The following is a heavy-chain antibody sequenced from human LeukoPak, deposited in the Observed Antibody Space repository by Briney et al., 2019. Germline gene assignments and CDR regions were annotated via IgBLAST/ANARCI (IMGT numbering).Heavy chain of an antibody. V-gene: IGHV4-34*01. D-gene: IGHD3-22*01. Sequence: SETLSLTCAVYGGSFSGYYWSWIRQPPGKGLEWIGEINHSGSTNYNPSLKCRVTISVDTSKNQFSLKLSSVTAADTAVYYCAVSTYYYDSSGRNWFDPWGQGTLVTVSS. CDR1: GGSFSGYY. CDR3: AVSTYYYDSSGRNWFDP. J-gene: IGHJ5*02. CDR2: INHSGST.